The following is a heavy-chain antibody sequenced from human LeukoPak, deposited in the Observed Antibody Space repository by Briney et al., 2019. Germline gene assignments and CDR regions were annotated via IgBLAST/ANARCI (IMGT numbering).Heavy chain of an antibody. D-gene: IGHD4-17*01. CDR2: IYTSGST. CDR3: ASSEPPYGSVFDAFDI. CDR1: GGSFSGYY. V-gene: IGHV4-59*10. J-gene: IGHJ3*02. Sequence: PSETLSLTCAVYGGSFSGYYWSWIRQPAGKGLEWIGRIYTSGSTNYNPSLKSRVTISVDTSKNQFSLKLSSVTAADTAVYYCASSEPPYGSVFDAFDIWGQGTMVTVSS.